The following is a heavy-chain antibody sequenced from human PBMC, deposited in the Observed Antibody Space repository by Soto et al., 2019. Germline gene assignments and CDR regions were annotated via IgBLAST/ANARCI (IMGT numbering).Heavy chain of an antibody. D-gene: IGHD3-10*01. CDR1: GGSFSGYY. Sequence: SETLSLTCAVYGGSFSGYYWSWIRQPPGKGLEWIGEINHSGSTNYNPSLKSRVTISVDTSKNQFSLKLSSVTAADTAVYYCARGKGKYWGQGTLVTVYS. CDR3: ARGKGKY. J-gene: IGHJ4*02. CDR2: INHSGST. V-gene: IGHV4-34*01.